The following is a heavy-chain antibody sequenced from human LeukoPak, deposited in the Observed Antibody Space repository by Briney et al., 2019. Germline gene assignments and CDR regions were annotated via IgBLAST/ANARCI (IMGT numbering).Heavy chain of an antibody. CDR1: GFTFSSYW. V-gene: IGHV3-30*18. J-gene: IGHJ6*02. D-gene: IGHD2-15*01. Sequence: GGSLRLSCAASGFTFSSYWMNWARQAPGKGLEWVAVISYDGSNKYYADSVKGRFTISRDNSKNTLYLQMNSLRAEDTAVYYCAKDFFGFVVGYYYYYGMDVWGQGTTVTVSS. CDR2: ISYDGSNK. CDR3: AKDFFGFVVGYYYYYGMDV.